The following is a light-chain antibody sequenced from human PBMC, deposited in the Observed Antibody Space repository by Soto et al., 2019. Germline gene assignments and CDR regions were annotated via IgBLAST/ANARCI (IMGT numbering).Light chain of an antibody. CDR3: QQSYSTLWT. V-gene: IGKV1-39*01. Sequence: DIQMTQSPSSLSASVGDRVTITCRASQSISSYLNWYQQKPGKAPKLLIYAASSLQSGVPSRFSGSGSGTDFTLTISSLQPEDFATYYHQQSYSTLWTLCQGTKVEIK. CDR2: AAS. CDR1: QSISSY. J-gene: IGKJ1*01.